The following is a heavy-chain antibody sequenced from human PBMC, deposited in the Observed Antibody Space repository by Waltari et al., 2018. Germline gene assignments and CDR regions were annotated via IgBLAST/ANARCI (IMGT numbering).Heavy chain of an antibody. Sequence: EVQLVESGGALVQPGGSRRLSCATSGFTVSRYWMHWVRQAAGKGLIGVSRIASDESRTTYADSVQGRFTFSRDNAMNTVLLQMNNLRHEDTAVFYCVRDEPWDGLDYWGQGTLVTVSS. CDR1: GFTVSRYW. CDR3: VRDEPWDGLDY. V-gene: IGHV3-74*03. D-gene: IGHD1-26*01. CDR2: IASDESRT. J-gene: IGHJ4*02.